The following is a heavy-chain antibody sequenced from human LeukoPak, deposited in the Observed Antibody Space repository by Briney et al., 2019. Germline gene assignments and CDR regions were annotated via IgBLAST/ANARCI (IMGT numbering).Heavy chain of an antibody. CDR3: ARGVRSHFDY. J-gene: IGHJ4*02. CDR2: IIPILGIA. V-gene: IGHV1-69*04. D-gene: IGHD2-15*01. Sequence: GASVKVSCKASGGTFISYAISWVRQAPGQGLEWMGRIIPILGIANYAQKFQGRVTITADKSTSTAYMELSSLRSEDTAVYYCARGVRSHFDYWGQGTLVTVSS. CDR1: GGTFISYA.